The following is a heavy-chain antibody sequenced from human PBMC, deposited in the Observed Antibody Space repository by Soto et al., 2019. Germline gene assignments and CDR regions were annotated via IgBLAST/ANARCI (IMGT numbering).Heavy chain of an antibody. CDR1: GYSFTRNG. V-gene: IGHV1-18*01. CDR3: VRNRDSDTWPSRDV. D-gene: IGHD1-26*01. Sequence: QVHLVQSGAELKKPGASVRVSCKASGYSFTRNGISWVRQAPGQGREWMGWISAKNGDTNYAQKFQGRVIMTTDKTTITAYMELRSLRSDDTTVYYCVRNRDSDTWPSRDVWGQGTTVTVTS. J-gene: IGHJ6*02. CDR2: ISAKNGDT.